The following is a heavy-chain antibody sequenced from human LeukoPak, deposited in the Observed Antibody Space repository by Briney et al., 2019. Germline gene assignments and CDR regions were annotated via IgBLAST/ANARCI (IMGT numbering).Heavy chain of an antibody. J-gene: IGHJ5*01. D-gene: IGHD2-2*01. CDR2: INHSGST. V-gene: IGHV4-34*01. CDR3: ARGLYPGVSSTSCYNCFDS. CDR1: GGSFSGYS. Sequence: PSETLSLTCAVYGGSFSGYSWSWVRQPPGKGLEYIGEINHSGSTNYNPSLKSRLTISVDTSKNQFSLKLSSVTAADTAVYYCARGLYPGVSSTSCYNCFDSWGQGTLVTVSS.